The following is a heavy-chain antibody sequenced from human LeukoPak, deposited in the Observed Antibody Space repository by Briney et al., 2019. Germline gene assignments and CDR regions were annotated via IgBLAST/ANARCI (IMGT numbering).Heavy chain of an antibody. CDR1: GFTFSSYS. J-gene: IGHJ3*02. Sequence: PGGSLRLSCAASGFTFSSYSMNWVRQAPGKGLEWVSSISSSSSYIYYADSVKGRFTISRDNAKNSLYLQMNCLRAEDTAVYYCARVGKMATTGNAFDIWGQGTMVTVSS. CDR3: ARVGKMATTGNAFDI. V-gene: IGHV3-21*01. CDR2: ISSSSSYI. D-gene: IGHD5-24*01.